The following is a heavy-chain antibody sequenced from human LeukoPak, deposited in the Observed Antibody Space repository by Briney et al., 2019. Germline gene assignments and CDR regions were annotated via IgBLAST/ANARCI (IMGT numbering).Heavy chain of an antibody. D-gene: IGHD3-22*01. CDR3: AREMAGGSLESSGYSARWLDP. CDR2: VSSSSSYI. CDR1: GFSFSSYG. J-gene: IGHJ5*02. Sequence: GGSLRLSCAASGFSFSSYGMNWVRQAPGKGLEWVSSVSSSSSYIYYADSMKGRLTISRDNAKNSLYLQMNSLRAEDTAIYYCAREMAGGSLESSGYSARWLDPWGQGTLVTVSS. V-gene: IGHV3-21*01.